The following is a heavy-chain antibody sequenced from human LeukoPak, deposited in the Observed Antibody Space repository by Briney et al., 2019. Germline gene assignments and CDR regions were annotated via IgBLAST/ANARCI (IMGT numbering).Heavy chain of an antibody. D-gene: IGHD3-9*01. CDR3: AKVHYYDILTAEFDY. CDR1: GFTFSSYA. J-gene: IGHJ4*02. CDR2: ISGSGGST. Sequence: PGGSLRLSCAAPGFTFSSYAMSWVRQAPGKGLEWVSAISGSGGSTYYADSVKGRFTISRDNSKNTLYLQMNSLRAEDTAVYYCAKVHYYDILTAEFDYWGQGTLVTVSS. V-gene: IGHV3-23*01.